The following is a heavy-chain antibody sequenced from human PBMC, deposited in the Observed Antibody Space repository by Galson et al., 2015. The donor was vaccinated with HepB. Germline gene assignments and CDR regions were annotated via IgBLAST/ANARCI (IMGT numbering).Heavy chain of an antibody. CDR1: GFTFSSYA. D-gene: IGHD2-15*01. CDR2: ISYDGSNK. Sequence: SLRLSCAASGFTFSSYAMHWVRQAPGKGLEWVAVISYDGSNKYYADSVKGRFTISRDNSKNTLYLQMNSLRAEDTAVYYCARGAIHIVVVVAAPDYWGQGTLVTVSS. V-gene: IGHV3-30-3*01. CDR3: ARGAIHIVVVVAAPDY. J-gene: IGHJ4*02.